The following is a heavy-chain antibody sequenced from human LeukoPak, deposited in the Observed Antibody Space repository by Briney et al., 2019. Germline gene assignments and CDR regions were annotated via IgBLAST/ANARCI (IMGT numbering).Heavy chain of an antibody. CDR1: GFTFSSYA. V-gene: IGHV3-23*01. CDR2: ISGSGGST. Sequence: GGSLRLSCAASGFTFSSYAMIWVRQAPGKGLEWVSAISGSGGSTYYADSVKGRFTVSRDNSKNTLYLQMESLRVEDTAVYYCQARHGYWGHGTLVTVST. J-gene: IGHJ4*01. D-gene: IGHD6-6*01. CDR3: QARHGY.